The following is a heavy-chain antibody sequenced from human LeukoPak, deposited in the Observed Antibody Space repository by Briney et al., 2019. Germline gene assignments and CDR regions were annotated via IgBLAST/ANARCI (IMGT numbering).Heavy chain of an antibody. CDR3: AGGVPCGYSYGDFDY. CDR1: GGTFSSYA. J-gene: IGHJ4*02. CDR2: IIPIFGTA. Sequence: ASVKVSCKASGGTFSSYAVSWVRQAPGQGLEWMGGIIPIFGTAYYAQKFQGRVTITTDESTSTAYMELSSLRSEDTAVYYCAGGVPCGYSYGDFDYWGQGTLVTVSS. V-gene: IGHV1-69*05. D-gene: IGHD5-18*01.